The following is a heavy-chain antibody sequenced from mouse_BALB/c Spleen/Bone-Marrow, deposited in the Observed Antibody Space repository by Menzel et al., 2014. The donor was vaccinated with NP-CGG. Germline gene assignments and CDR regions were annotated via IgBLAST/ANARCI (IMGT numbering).Heavy chain of an antibody. CDR2: ILPGSGTT. V-gene: IGHV1-9*01. CDR3: LFRGYSYGYWDD. J-gene: IGHJ1*01. CDR1: GYTFSSYW. Sequence: QVQLQQSGAELMKPGASVKISCKATGYTFSSYWIEWVKQRPGHGLEWIGEILPGSGTTNYNENFKGKATFTADTSSNTSYMQLSSLTSDDSALNYCLFRGYSYGYWDDWGAGTTVPVSS. D-gene: IGHD6-1*01.